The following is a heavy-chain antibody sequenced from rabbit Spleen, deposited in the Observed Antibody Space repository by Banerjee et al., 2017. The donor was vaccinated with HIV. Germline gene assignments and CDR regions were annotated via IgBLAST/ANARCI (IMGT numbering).Heavy chain of an antibody. CDR2: IYAGTSGST. CDR1: GFSFSTGYN. V-gene: IGHV1S45*01. J-gene: IGHJ4*01. CDR3: GRNNVGAPGYGHAIAL. D-gene: IGHD6-1*01. Sequence: QEQLVESGGGLVQPEGSLTLTCKASGFSFSTGYNMCWVRQAPGKGLEWIACIYAGTSGSTYYASWAKGRFAISKASSTTVTLQMTSLTAADTATYFCGRNNVGAPGYGHAIALWGPGTLVTVS.